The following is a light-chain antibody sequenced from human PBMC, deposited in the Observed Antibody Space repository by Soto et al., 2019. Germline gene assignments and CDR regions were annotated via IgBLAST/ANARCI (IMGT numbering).Light chain of an antibody. CDR1: QSVSSNF. J-gene: IGKJ5*01. Sequence: EIVLTQSPGTLSLSPGERAALSCRASQSVSSNFVAWYQQKPGQAPKLLIHAASRRATGIPDRFSGSGSGTDFTLTISRLEPEDFAVYYCQQYGTSPNLTFGGGTRLEIK. V-gene: IGKV3-20*01. CDR3: QQYGTSPNLT. CDR2: AAS.